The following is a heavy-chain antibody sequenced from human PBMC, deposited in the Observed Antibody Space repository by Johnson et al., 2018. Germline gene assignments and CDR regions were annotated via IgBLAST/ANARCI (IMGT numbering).Heavy chain of an antibody. J-gene: IGHJ3*02. CDR3: ARGEVAGYCSSDTCYSPFDT. Sequence: QVQLVQSGAEVKKPGASVKVSCKPSGDTFTSYYIHWVRQAPGQGLECMGVINPSGGGTNYAQKFQGRVTMTMDTSTSTVCMDLSSLGSEDTAVYFCARGEVAGYCSSDTCYSPFDTWGQGTMVTGSS. D-gene: IGHD2-15*01. V-gene: IGHV1-46*01. CDR2: INPSGGGT. CDR1: GDTFTSYY.